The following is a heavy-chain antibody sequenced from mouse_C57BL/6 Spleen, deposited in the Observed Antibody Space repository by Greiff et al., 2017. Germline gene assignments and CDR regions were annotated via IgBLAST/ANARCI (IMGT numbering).Heavy chain of an antibody. Sequence: QVQLQQPGAELVKPGASVKVSCKASGYTFTSYWMHWVKQRPAQGLEWIGRIHPSDSDTNSNQTFKGKATLTVDKSSSTAYMQISSLTSENSTVYCGAISAYEYDAMDYWGQGTSVTVSS. D-gene: IGHD2-3*01. CDR3: AISAYEYDAMDY. CDR2: IHPSDSDT. CDR1: GYTFTSYW. J-gene: IGHJ4*01. V-gene: IGHV1-74*01.